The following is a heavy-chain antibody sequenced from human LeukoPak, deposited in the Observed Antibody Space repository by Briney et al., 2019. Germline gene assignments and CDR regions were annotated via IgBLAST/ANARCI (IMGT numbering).Heavy chain of an antibody. Sequence: GGSLRLSCTASGFAFSVFDMHWVRQAPGKGLEWVAVTSIDGNIRYYADSVKGRFTISRDNSKNTLYLQMNSLRAEDTAVYYCAKGLMPTYSIAAAGTGDYWGQGTLVTVSS. D-gene: IGHD6-13*01. J-gene: IGHJ4*02. CDR2: TSIDGNIR. CDR3: AKGLMPTYSIAAAGTGDY. CDR1: GFAFSVFD. V-gene: IGHV3-30*18.